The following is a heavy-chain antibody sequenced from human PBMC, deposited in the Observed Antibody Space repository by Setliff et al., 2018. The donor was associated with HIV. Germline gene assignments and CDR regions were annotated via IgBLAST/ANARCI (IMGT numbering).Heavy chain of an antibody. CDR1: GGTISSGGYY. V-gene: IGHV4-31*03. J-gene: IGHJ4*02. CDR3: ARDFISDSSGYYSSHFDC. Sequence: SETLSLTCTVSGGTISSGGYYWSWIRQHPGKGLEWSGYIYYSGSTVYNPSLKSRVTITMDTSKNKFSLKLSSVSAAATAVYYCARDFISDSSGYYSSHFDCWGQGTLVTVSS. CDR2: IYYSGST. D-gene: IGHD3-22*01.